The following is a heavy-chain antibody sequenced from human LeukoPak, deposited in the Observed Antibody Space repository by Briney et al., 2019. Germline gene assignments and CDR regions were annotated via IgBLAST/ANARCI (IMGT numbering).Heavy chain of an antibody. V-gene: IGHV3-74*01. Sequence: GGSLRLSCAASGFSFGSHWVHWVRQAPGKGLVWVSRISDDGSYTSNVDSVKGRFTISRDNVNNMLYLHMNSLRAEDTAVYYCASFGISWRSSYWGQGTLVTVSS. J-gene: IGHJ4*02. CDR3: ASFGISWRSSY. CDR2: ISDDGSYT. CDR1: GFSFGSHW. D-gene: IGHD2-21*01.